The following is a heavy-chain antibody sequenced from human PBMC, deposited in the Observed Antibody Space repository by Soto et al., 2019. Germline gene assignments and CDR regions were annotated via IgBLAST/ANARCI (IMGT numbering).Heavy chain of an antibody. D-gene: IGHD1-7*01. CDR2: IYYSGST. V-gene: IGHV4-31*03. CDR3: ARGNWNYVVGLDY. Sequence: QVQLQESGPGLVKPSQTLSLTCTVSGGSISSGGYYWSWIRQHPVKGLEWIGYIYYSGSTYYNPSLKSRVTISVDTSKHQFSLKLSSVTAADTAVYYCARGNWNYVVGLDYWGQGTLVTVSS. J-gene: IGHJ4*02. CDR1: GGSISSGGYY.